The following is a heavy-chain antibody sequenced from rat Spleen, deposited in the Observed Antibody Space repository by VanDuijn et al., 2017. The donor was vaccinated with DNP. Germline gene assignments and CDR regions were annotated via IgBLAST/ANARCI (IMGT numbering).Heavy chain of an antibody. Sequence: QVQLRESGPVLVQASETLSLTCTVSGFSLSSYHVSWVRQPPGKSLVWMGSIWAAGGTNYNSAVQSRLSISRDTSKSQVFLEMHSLQPEDTGTYYCTRHEYYFDYWGQGVMVTVSS. J-gene: IGHJ2*01. CDR3: TRHEYYFDY. CDR2: IWAAGGT. V-gene: IGHV2-72*01. CDR1: GFSLSSYH.